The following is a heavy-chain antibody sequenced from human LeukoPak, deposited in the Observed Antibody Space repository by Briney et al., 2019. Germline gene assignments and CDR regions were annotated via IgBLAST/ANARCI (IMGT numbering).Heavy chain of an antibody. CDR3: ARDIRVNYDFWSGYYKAEYFQH. V-gene: IGHV3-48*01. CDR1: GFTFSSYS. D-gene: IGHD3-3*01. J-gene: IGHJ1*01. CDR2: ISSSSSTI. Sequence: GGSLRLSCAASGFTFSSYSMIWVRQAPGKGLEWGSYISSSSSTIYYADSVKGRFTISRGNAKNSLYLQMNSLRAEDTAVYYCARDIRVNYDFWSGYYKAEYFQHWGQGTLVTVSS.